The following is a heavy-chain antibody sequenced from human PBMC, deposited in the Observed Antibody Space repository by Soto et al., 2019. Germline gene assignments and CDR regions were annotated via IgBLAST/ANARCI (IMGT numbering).Heavy chain of an antibody. J-gene: IGHJ4*02. CDR3: ARRGFLTGFY. V-gene: IGHV4-39*01. D-gene: IGHD3-9*01. CDR1: GGSISSSSYY. Sequence: SETLSLTCTVSGGSISSSSYYWGWIRQPPGKGLEWIGSIYYSGSTYYNPSLKSRVTISVDTSKNQFSLKLSSVTAADTAVYYCARRGFLTGFYWGQGTLVTVSS. CDR2: IYYSGST.